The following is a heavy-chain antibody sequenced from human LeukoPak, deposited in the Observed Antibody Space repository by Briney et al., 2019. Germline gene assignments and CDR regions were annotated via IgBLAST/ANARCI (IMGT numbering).Heavy chain of an antibody. Sequence: ASVRVSCKAFGYTFTSNYMHWVRQAPGQGPEWMGVISPSGGSTTYAQTFQGRVTLTRDMSTSTEYLELSSLRSEDTAVYYCARGPSDSSGSYWSRPYYFDYWGQGTLVTVSS. V-gene: IGHV1-46*01. D-gene: IGHD3-22*01. J-gene: IGHJ4*02. CDR1: GYTFTSNY. CDR2: ISPSGGST. CDR3: ARGPSDSSGSYWSRPYYFDY.